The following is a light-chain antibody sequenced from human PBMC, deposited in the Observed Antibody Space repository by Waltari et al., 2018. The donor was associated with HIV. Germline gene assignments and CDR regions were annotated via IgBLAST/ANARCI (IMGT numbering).Light chain of an antibody. Sequence: QSALTQPPSASGSPGQSVPIPCTRKRSADGGYNYSSWYQQHPGKAPKLMMYEVFKRPSGVPDRFSGSKSGNTASLTVSGLQAEDEADYYCTSYAGSNNLVFGGGTKLTVL. V-gene: IGLV2-8*01. CDR1: RSADGGYNY. J-gene: IGLJ2*01. CDR2: EVF. CDR3: TSYAGSNNLV.